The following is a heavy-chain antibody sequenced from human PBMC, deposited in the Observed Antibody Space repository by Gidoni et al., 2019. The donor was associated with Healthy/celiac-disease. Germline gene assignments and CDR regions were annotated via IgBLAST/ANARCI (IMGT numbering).Heavy chain of an antibody. CDR2: INHSGST. Sequence: QVQLQQWGAGLLKPSETLSLTCAVYGGSFSGYYWSWIRQPPGKGLEWIGEINHSGSTNYNPSLKSRVTISVDTSKNQFSRKLSSVTAADTAVYYWARVVGPYGSGSYRARQYYFDYWGQGTLVTVSS. CDR3: ARVVGPYGSGSYRARQYYFDY. D-gene: IGHD3-10*01. J-gene: IGHJ4*02. V-gene: IGHV4-34*01. CDR1: GGSFSGYY.